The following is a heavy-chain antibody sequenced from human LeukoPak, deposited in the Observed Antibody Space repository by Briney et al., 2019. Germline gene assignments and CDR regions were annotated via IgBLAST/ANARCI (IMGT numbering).Heavy chain of an antibody. Sequence: ASVKVSCKASGGTFISYAISWVRQAPGQGLEWMGGIIPIFGTANYAQKFQGRVTITAGESTSTAYMELSSLRSEDTAVYYCATGIRFPFNFDYWGQGTLVTVSS. CDR2: IIPIFGTA. CDR1: GGTFISYA. D-gene: IGHD3-16*01. J-gene: IGHJ4*02. V-gene: IGHV1-69*13. CDR3: ATGIRFPFNFDY.